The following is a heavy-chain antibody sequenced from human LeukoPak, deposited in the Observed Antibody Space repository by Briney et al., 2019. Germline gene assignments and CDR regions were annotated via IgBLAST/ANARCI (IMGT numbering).Heavy chain of an antibody. CDR1: GRSISGYY. J-gene: IGHJ4*02. V-gene: IGHV4-59*01. CDR2: IYYTGNT. Sequence: MPSETLSLTCTVSGRSISGYYWTWIPQPPGRGLEWVGYIYYTGNTNYNPSLKSRVTISVDTSKNQFSLNLSSVTAADTALYYCARFDRDGYNLDYWGQGTLVTVSS. CDR3: ARFDRDGYNLDY. D-gene: IGHD5-24*01.